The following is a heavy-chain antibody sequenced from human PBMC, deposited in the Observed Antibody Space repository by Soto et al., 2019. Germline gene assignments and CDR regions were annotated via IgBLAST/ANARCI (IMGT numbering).Heavy chain of an antibody. J-gene: IGHJ4*02. CDR1: GYTFTSYG. CDR3: ARDSSYQLKVNFDY. V-gene: IGHV1-18*01. Sequence: ASVKVSCKASGYTFTSYGISWVLQAPGQGLEWMGWISAYNGNTNYAQKLQGRVTMTTDTSTSTAYMELRSLRSDDTAVYYCARDSSYQLKVNFDYWGQGTLVTVSS. CDR2: ISAYNGNT. D-gene: IGHD2-2*01.